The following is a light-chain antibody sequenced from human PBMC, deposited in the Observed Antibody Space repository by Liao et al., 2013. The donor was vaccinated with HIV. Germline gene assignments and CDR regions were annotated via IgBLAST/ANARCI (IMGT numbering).Light chain of an antibody. V-gene: IGLV3-21*04. J-gene: IGLJ2*01. CDR3: QVWDSSTDRVV. Sequence: SYELTQPPSLAVAPGKTARMTCGGNNIGSKGVQWYQQKPGQAPVLVIYYDSDRPSGIPERFSGSNSGNTATLTISRVEAGDEADYYCQVWDSSTDRVVFGGGTKLTVL. CDR2: YDS. CDR1: NIGSKG.